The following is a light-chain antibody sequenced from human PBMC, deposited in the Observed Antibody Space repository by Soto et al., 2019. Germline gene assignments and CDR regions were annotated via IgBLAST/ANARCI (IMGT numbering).Light chain of an antibody. CDR1: QSITIY. CDR3: QQSLGTPLT. V-gene: IGKV1-39*01. J-gene: IGKJ4*01. Sequence: DIQMTQSPSSLSASLGDRVTITCRASQSITIYLNWYQQKPGKAPKPVIFASSSLRSGVPSRFSGSGSGTDLTLTISSLRPEDLATYYCQQSLGTPLTFGGGTKVEIK. CDR2: ASS.